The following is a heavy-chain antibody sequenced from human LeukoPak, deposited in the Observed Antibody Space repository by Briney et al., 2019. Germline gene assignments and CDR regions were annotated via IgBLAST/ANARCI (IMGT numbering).Heavy chain of an antibody. V-gene: IGHV1-2*02. D-gene: IGHD3-22*01. CDR3: ARDLYYYDSSADY. J-gene: IGHJ4*02. CDR1: GYTFTGYY. CDR2: INPNSGGT. Sequence: ASVKVSCKASGYTFTGYYMHWVRQAPGQGLEWMGWINPNSGGTNYAQKFQGRVTMTRDTSISTAYMELSRLRSDDTAVYYCARDLYYYDSSADYWGQGTLVTVSS.